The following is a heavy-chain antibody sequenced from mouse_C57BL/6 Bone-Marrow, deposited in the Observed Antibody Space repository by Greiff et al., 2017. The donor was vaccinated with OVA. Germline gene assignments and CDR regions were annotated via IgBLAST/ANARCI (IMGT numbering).Heavy chain of an antibody. J-gene: IGHJ3*01. D-gene: IGHD2-4*01. Sequence: VQLKESGAELVRPGASVKLSCTASGFNIKDDYMHWVKQRPEQGLEWIGWIDPGNGDTEYASKFQGKATITADTSSNTAYLQLSSLTSEDTAVYYCTTPLYDYDSPWFAYWGQGTLVTVSA. CDR2: IDPGNGDT. V-gene: IGHV14-4*01. CDR1: GFNIKDDY. CDR3: TTPLYDYDSPWFAY.